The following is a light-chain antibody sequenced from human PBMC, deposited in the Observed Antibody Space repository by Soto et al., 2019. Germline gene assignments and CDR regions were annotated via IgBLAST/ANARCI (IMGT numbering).Light chain of an antibody. V-gene: IGLV2-23*02. CDR1: SRDVGSYNL. J-gene: IGLJ2*01. CDR2: EVS. CDR3: CSYAGSSTVV. Sequence: QSALTQPASVSGSPGQSITISCTGTSRDVGSYNLVSWYQQHPGKAPKLMIYEVSKRPSGVSNRFSGSKSGNTASPTSSGLQAEDEADYYCCSYAGSSTVVFGGGTKLTVL.